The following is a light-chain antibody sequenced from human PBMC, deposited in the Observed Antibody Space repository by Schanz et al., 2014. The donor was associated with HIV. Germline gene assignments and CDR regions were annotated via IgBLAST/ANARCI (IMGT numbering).Light chain of an antibody. J-gene: IGLJ3*02. V-gene: IGLV2-14*03. CDR2: DVS. Sequence: QSALTQPASVSGSPGQSITISCTGTSSDVGGYNYVSWYQQHPGKAPKLMIYDVSNRPSGVSNRFSGSKSGNTASLTISGLQAEDEADYCCSSYTSSSTWVFGGGTKLTV. CDR1: SSDVGGYNY. CDR3: SSYTSSSTWV.